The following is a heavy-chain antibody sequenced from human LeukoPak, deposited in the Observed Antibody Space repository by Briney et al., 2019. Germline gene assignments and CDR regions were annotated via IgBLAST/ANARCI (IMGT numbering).Heavy chain of an antibody. CDR3: ARQTAVAGAYYYYYMDV. CDR1: GGTFSSYA. J-gene: IGHJ6*03. CDR2: IIPIFGTA. V-gene: IGHV1-69*06. Sequence: RASVKVSCKASGGTFSSYAISWVRQAPGQGLEWMGGIIPIFGTANYAQKFQGRVTITADKSTSTAYMELSSLRSEDTAVYYCARQTAVAGAYYYYYMDVWGRGTTVTVSS. D-gene: IGHD6-19*01.